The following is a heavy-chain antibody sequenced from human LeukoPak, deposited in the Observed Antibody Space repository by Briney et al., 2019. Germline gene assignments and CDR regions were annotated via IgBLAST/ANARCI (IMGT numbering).Heavy chain of an antibody. J-gene: IGHJ4*02. D-gene: IGHD2-2*01. CDR3: ARVGVVPADLRYYFDY. Sequence: PGRSLRLSCAASGFTFSSFATSWVRQAPGKGLEWVSGISASGGSTYYADSVKGRFTISRDNAKNSLYLQMNSLRAEDTALYYCARVGVVPADLRYYFDYWGQGTLVTVSS. CDR1: GFTFSSFA. CDR2: ISASGGST. V-gene: IGHV3-23*01.